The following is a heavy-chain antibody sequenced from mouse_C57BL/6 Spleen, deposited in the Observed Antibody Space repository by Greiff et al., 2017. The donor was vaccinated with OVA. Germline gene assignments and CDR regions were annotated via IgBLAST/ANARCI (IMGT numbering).Heavy chain of an antibody. J-gene: IGHJ2*01. CDR3: ARRIYYGNYPEV. D-gene: IGHD2-1*01. V-gene: IGHV1-26*01. CDR2: INPNNGGT. Sequence: EVQLQQSGPELVKPGASVKISCKASGYTFTDYYMNWVKQSHGKSLEWIGDINPNNGGTSYNQKFKGKATLTVDKSSSTAYMELRSLTSEDSAVYYCARRIYYGNYPEVWGQGTTLTVSS. CDR1: GYTFTDYY.